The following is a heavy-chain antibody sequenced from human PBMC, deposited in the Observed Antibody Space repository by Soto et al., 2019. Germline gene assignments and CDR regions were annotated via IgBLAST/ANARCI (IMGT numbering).Heavy chain of an antibody. CDR3: ARQGTPTIFGVVKYYYYGMDV. J-gene: IGHJ6*02. CDR1: GYRFYTYW. Sequence: LRAFLKISCPASGYRFYTYWLHWLRQLPVKVMESRGVIYPGDSDTIYSPSFQGQFTISADKSISTAYLQWSSLKASDTAMYYCARQGTPTIFGVVKYYYYGMDVWGQGTTLTVSS. V-gene: IGHV5-51*01. D-gene: IGHD3-3*01. CDR2: IYPGDSDT.